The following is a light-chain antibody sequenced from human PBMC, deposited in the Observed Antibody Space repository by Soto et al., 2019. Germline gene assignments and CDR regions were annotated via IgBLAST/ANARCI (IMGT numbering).Light chain of an antibody. V-gene: IGKV3-20*01. CDR2: GAS. Sequence: EIELTQSPGTLSLSPGERATISCRASQSVSSSYLAWYQQKPGQAPRLLIYGASSRATGIPDRFSGSGSGTDFTLTISRLEPEDFAVYYCQQYGSSLITFGQGTRLEIK. CDR1: QSVSSSY. J-gene: IGKJ5*01. CDR3: QQYGSSLIT.